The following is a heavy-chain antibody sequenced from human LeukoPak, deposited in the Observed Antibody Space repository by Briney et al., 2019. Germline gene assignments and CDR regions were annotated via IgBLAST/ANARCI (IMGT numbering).Heavy chain of an antibody. CDR2: IKEDGSET. D-gene: IGHD4-23*01. V-gene: IGHV3-7*01. Sequence: GGSLRLSCAASAFTFSNYSMSWVRQAPGKGLEWVANIKEDGSETNYVDSVKGRFTISRDNAKHSLYLQMNSLRVDDTAVYYCARDRGYSSLDYWGQGTLVTVSS. CDR1: AFTFSNYS. J-gene: IGHJ4*02. CDR3: ARDRGYSSLDY.